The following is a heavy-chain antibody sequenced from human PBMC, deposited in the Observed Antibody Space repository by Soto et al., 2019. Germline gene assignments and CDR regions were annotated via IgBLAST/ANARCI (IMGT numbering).Heavy chain of an antibody. CDR1: VGSISIGDYY. D-gene: IGHD5-18*01. CDR3: ARVVIQNWFDP. V-gene: IGHV4-30-4*01. Sequence: TTSATLSLTCTVSVGSISIGDYYWSWIRQPPGKGLEWIGYIYYSGSTYYNPSLKSRVTISVDTSKNQFSLKLSSVTAADTAVYYCARVVIQNWFDPWGQGTLVTVSS. J-gene: IGHJ5*02. CDR2: IYYSGST.